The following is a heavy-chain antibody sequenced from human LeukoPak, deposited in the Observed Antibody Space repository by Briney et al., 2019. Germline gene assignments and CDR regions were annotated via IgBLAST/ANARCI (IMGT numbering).Heavy chain of an antibody. D-gene: IGHD2-21*02. CDR1: GGSISSSNYY. CDR2: IYYSGST. CDR3: ARPAGRAYCGGDCVRHWFDP. Sequence: KPSETLSLTCTVSGGSISSSNYYWGWIRQPPGKGLEWIGSIYYSGSTYYNPSLKSRVTISVDTSKNQFSLKLSSVTAADTAVYYCARPAGRAYCGGDCVRHWFDPWGQGTLVTVSS. J-gene: IGHJ5*02. V-gene: IGHV4-39*01.